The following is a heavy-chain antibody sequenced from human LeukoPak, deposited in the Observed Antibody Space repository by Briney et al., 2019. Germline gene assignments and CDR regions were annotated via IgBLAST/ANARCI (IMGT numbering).Heavy chain of an antibody. D-gene: IGHD5-24*01. V-gene: IGHV4-30-4*01. Sequence: SQTLSLTCTVSGGSISSGDYYWSWIRQPPGKGLEWIGYIYYSGSTYYNPSLKSRVTISVDTSKNQFSLKLSSVTAADTAVYYCARGVEMATFYFDYWGQGTLVTVSS. J-gene: IGHJ4*02. CDR1: GGSISSGDYY. CDR3: ARGVEMATFYFDY. CDR2: IYYSGST.